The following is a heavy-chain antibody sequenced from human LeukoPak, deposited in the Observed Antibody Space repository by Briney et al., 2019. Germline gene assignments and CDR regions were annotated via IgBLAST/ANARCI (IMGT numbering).Heavy chain of an antibody. CDR1: GYTFTSYD. CDR3: ARVRGIAARVRPKYDWFDP. CDR2: MNPNIGNT. Sequence: VSVNLSCDASGYTFTSYDINWVRQATGQGLEWMRGMNPNIGNTGYAQKFQGRVTMTSNISISTAYMELSSVRSEDTAVYYCARVRGIAARVRPKYDWFDPWGQGTLVTASS. V-gene: IGHV1-8*01. D-gene: IGHD6-6*01. J-gene: IGHJ5*02.